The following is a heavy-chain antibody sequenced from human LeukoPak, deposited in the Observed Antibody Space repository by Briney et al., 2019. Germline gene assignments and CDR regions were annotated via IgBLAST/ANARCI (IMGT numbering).Heavy chain of an antibody. CDR2: IRSSSRTI. CDR3: ARDGSGRVPEMSAPDY. Sequence: GGSLRLSCAASGFTFSTYWMSWVRQAPGKGLEWVSYIRSSSRTIYYADSVKGRFTISRDNAKNSLFLQMNSLRADDTAVYYCARDGSGRVPEMSAPDYWGQGTLVTVSS. J-gene: IGHJ4*02. V-gene: IGHV3-48*01. D-gene: IGHD3-10*01. CDR1: GFTFSTYW.